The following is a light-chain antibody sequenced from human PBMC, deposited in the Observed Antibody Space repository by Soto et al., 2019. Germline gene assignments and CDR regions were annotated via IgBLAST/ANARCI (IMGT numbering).Light chain of an antibody. J-gene: IGKJ5*01. CDR1: QGISSW. CDR3: KQANSFAMR. V-gene: IGKV1-12*01. Sequence: DIQRTQTPCSGAASGGGGDPSACRASQGISSWLAWYQQKPGKAPKLLIYAAYSLQSGVQSRFSGSGSGTAFTLTLRSLQPEYFAPHYCKQANSFAMRFGQGTRLEIK. CDR2: AAY.